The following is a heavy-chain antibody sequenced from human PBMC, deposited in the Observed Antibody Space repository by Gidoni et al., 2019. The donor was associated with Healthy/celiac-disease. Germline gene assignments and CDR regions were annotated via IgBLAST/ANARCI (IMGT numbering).Heavy chain of an antibody. CDR2: IYTSGRT. V-gene: IGHV4-61*02. CDR1: GGSISSGSFY. J-gene: IGHJ4*02. D-gene: IGHD1-26*01. Sequence: QVQLQESGPGLVKPSQTLSLTCPVSGGSISSGSFYWSWIRQPTGKGLGWIGRIYTSGRTNYNPALKSRVTISVDTSKNQFSLKLSSVTASDTAVYYCARAPGHSGSYYVFDYWGQGTLVTVSS. CDR3: ARAPGHSGSYYVFDY.